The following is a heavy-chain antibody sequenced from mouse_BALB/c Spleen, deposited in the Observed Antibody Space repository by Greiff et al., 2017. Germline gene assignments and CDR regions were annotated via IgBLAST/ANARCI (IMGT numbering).Heavy chain of an antibody. CDR1: GFTFSSYA. CDR3: ARGLTTVVATYYVDY. CDR2: ISSGGST. J-gene: IGHJ2*01. V-gene: IGHV5-6-5*01. D-gene: IGHD1-1*01. Sequence: EVLLVESGGGLVKPGGSLKLSCAASGFTFSSYAMSWVRQTPEKRLEWVASISSGGSTYYPDSVKGRFTISRDNARNILYLQMSSLRSEDTAMYYCARGLTTVVATYYVDYWGQGTTLTVSS.